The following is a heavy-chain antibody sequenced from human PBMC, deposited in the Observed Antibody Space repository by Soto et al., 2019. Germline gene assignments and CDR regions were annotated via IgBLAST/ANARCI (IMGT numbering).Heavy chain of an antibody. D-gene: IGHD3-10*01. CDR2: IYYSGST. V-gene: IGHV4-31*03. J-gene: IGHJ4*02. Sequence: QVQLQESGPGLVKPSQTLSLTCTVSGGSISSGGYYWSWIRQHPGKGLEWIGYIYYSGSTYYKPSLKRGFTLSVDTSKNQFYLKLSSVTAEDTAVYYCAREPVIWGQGTLVTVSS. CDR3: AREPVI. CDR1: GGSISSGGYY.